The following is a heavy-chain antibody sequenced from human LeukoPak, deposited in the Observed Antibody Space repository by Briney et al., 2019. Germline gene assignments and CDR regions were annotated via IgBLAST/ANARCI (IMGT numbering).Heavy chain of an antibody. CDR2: SGNT. J-gene: IGHJ6*02. Sequence: SGNTGYAQKFQGRVTMTSDTSISTAYMELSSLRSEDTAVYYCARWTSSTNRNYYYYYGMDVWGQGTTVTVSS. CDR3: ARWTSSTNRNYYYYYGMDV. V-gene: IGHV1-8*01. D-gene: IGHD2-2*01.